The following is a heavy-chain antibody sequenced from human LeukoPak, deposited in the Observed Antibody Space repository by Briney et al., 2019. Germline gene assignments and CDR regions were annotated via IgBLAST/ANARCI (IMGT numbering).Heavy chain of an antibody. CDR1: GFTFSSYA. J-gene: IGHJ6*02. V-gene: IGHV3-64D*06. D-gene: IGHD1-1*01. Sequence: GGSLRLSCSASGFTFSSYAMHWVRQAPGKGLEYVSAITSNGGSTYYADSVKGRFTISRDNSKNTLYLQMSSLRAEDTAVYYCVNEVGTYYYGMDVWGQGTTVTVSS. CDR3: VNEVGTYYYGMDV. CDR2: ITSNGGST.